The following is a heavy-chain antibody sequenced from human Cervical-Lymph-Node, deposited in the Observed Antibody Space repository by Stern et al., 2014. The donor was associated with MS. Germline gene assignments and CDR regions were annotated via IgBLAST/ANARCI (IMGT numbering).Heavy chain of an antibody. CDR1: GFTFSDYY. D-gene: IGHD2-2*01. J-gene: IGHJ4*02. CDR2: ISSSGKTI. Sequence: QVQLVESGGGLVKPGGSLRLSCAASGFTFSDYYMSWIRLTPGKGLKWISYISSSGKTIYYADSVKGRFTISRDNANNSLYLQMNSLRADDTAIYYCARAKIPTAITYWGQGALVTVSS. V-gene: IGHV3-11*01. CDR3: ARAKIPTAITY.